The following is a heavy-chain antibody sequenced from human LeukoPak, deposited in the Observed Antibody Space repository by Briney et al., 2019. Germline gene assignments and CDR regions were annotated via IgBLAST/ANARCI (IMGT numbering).Heavy chain of an antibody. CDR2: INPDSGDT. CDR3: ARGSGSYWWFDS. Sequence: ASVKVSCKASGYTFSAYSIHWVRQAPGQGLEWMGWINPDSGDTNYAQKFQGWVTMTRDTSISIAYMEVRRLRSDDTAVYYCARGSGSYWWFDSWGQGTLVTVSS. V-gene: IGHV1-2*04. J-gene: IGHJ5*01. CDR1: GYTFSAYS. D-gene: IGHD1-26*01.